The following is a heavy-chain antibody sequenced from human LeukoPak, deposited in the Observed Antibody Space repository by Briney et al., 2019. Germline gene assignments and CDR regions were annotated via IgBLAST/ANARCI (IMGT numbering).Heavy chain of an antibody. Sequence: GGSLRLSCAASGFTFSSYAMSWVRQAPGKGLEWVSAISGSGGSTYYADSVKGRFTISRDNSKNTLYLQMNSLRAEDTAVYYCAKQVADILVVPAAPFDYWGQGTLVTVSS. D-gene: IGHD2-2*01. V-gene: IGHV3-23*01. J-gene: IGHJ4*02. CDR1: GFTFSSYA. CDR2: ISGSGGST. CDR3: AKQVADILVVPAAPFDY.